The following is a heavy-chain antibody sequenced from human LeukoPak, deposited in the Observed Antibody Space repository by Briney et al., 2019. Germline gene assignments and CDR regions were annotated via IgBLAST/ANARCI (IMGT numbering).Heavy chain of an antibody. CDR1: GGSNSSYY. J-gene: IGHJ3*02. CDR3: ARHSAHSSTNDAFDM. V-gene: IGHV4-59*06. D-gene: IGHD6-13*01. Sequence: SETLSLTCTVSGGSNSSYYWSWIRQHPGKGLEWIGYIYYSGSTYYNPSLKSRVTISVDTSKNQFSLKLSSVTAADTAVYYCARHSAHSSTNDAFDMWGQGTLVIVSS. CDR2: IYYSGST.